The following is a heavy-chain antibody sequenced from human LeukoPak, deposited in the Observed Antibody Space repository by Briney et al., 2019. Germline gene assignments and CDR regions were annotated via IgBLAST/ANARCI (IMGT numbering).Heavy chain of an antibody. CDR2: ISSSGSTI. V-gene: IGHV3-11*01. CDR1: GFTFSDYY. CDR3: ASVAIPVRGSFDY. Sequence: PGGSLRLSCAASGFTFSDYYMSWIRQAPGKGLEWVSYISSSGSTIYYADSVKGRFTISTDNTKNSLYMHMNSLRAEDKPVYYYASVAIPVRGSFDYWGQGTLVTVSS. J-gene: IGHJ4*02. D-gene: IGHD2-2*01.